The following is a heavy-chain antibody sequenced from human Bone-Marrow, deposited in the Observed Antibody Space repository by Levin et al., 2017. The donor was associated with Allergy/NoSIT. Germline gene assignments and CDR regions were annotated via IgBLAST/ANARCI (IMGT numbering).Heavy chain of an antibody. CDR2: INWNGGST. D-gene: IGHD2-2*03. V-gene: IGHV3-20*01. Sequence: GGSLRLSCTVSGFTFDDYGMSWVRQAPGKGLEWVSGINWNGGSTGYADSVKGRFTISRDNAKNSLYLQMNSLRAEDTALYHCARVSGYCSSTSCYADDAFDIWGQGTMVTVSS. J-gene: IGHJ3*02. CDR1: GFTFDDYG. CDR3: ARVSGYCSSTSCYADDAFDI.